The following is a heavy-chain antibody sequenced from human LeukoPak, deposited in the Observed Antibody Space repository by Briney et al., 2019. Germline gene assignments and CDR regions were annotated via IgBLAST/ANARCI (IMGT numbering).Heavy chain of an antibody. CDR1: GGSISSSSYY. D-gene: IGHD3-9*01. CDR2: IYYSGST. V-gene: IGHV4-39*07. Sequence: SETLSLTCTVSGGSISSSSYYWGWIRQPPGKGLEWIGSIYYSGSTYYNPSLKSRVTISVDRSKNQFSLKLSSVTAADTAVYYCARAYYDILTGEGDAFDIWGQGTMVTVSS. CDR3: ARAYYDILTGEGDAFDI. J-gene: IGHJ3*02.